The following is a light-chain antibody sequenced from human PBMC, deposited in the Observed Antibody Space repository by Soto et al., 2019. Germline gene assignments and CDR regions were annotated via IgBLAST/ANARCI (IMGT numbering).Light chain of an antibody. CDR2: DAS. Sequence: DIQMTQSPSTLSASVGDRVTITCRASQSISSWLAWYQQKPGKAPKLLIYDASSLESGVPSRFSGSGSGTEFTLTISSLQPDDFATYYCQQLNSYPQTFGPGTKVDIK. CDR1: QSISSW. V-gene: IGKV1-5*01. CDR3: QQLNSYPQT. J-gene: IGKJ3*01.